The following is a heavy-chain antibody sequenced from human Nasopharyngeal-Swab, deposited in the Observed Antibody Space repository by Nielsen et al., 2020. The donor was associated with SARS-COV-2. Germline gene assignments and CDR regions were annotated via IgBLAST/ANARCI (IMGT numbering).Heavy chain of an antibody. CDR2: ISGSGGST. CDR1: GFTFSSYA. Sequence: GGSLRLSCAASGFTFSSYAMSWVRQAPGKGLEWVSAISGSGGSTYYADSVKGRFTISRDNSKNTLYLQMNSLRAEDTAVYYCAKAGWGGRCFDWHKSWGQGTLVTVSS. J-gene: IGHJ5*02. D-gene: IGHD3-9*01. V-gene: IGHV3-23*01. CDR3: AKAGWGGRCFDWHKS.